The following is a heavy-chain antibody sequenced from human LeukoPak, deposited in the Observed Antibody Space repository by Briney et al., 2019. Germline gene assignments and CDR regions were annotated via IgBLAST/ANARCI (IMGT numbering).Heavy chain of an antibody. CDR1: GFTFSTYA. CDR3: ARADYGGNSPLGY. CDR2: ISSNGGST. Sequence: GGSLRLSCAASGFTFSTYAMHWVRQAPGKGLEYVSVISSNGGSTYYADSVKGRFTISRDNSKNALSLQMGSLRTEDMAVYYCARADYGGNSPLGYWGQGTLVTVSS. J-gene: IGHJ4*02. V-gene: IGHV3-64*02. D-gene: IGHD4-23*01.